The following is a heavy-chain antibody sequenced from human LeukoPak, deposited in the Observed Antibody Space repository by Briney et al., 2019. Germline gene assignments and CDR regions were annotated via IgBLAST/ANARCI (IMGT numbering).Heavy chain of an antibody. CDR3: AREPGGRYCSSASCYQIS. CDR1: GYTFTSYP. D-gene: IGHD2-2*01. CDR2: INVYNGNT. V-gene: IGHV1-18*01. J-gene: IGHJ5*02. Sequence: ASVKVSCKASGYTFTSYPINWVRQAPGQGLEWMGWINVYNGNTKYAQKFQGRVTMTTDTSTSTACVELRSLTSDDTAVYYCAREPGGRYCSSASCYQISWGQGTLVIVS.